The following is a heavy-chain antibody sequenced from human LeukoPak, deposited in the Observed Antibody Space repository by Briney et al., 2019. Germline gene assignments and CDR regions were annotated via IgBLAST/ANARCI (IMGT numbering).Heavy chain of an antibody. CDR2: IWYDGSHK. CDR1: GFTFSSYA. D-gene: IGHD2-2*01. Sequence: GGSLRLSCAASGFTFSSYAMHWVRQAPGKGLESVAVIWYDGSHKYYVDSVKGRFTISRDNSKNTLYLQMNSLRAEDTAVYYCARAGEISSPSRSAPPYYYGMDVWGQGTTVTVSS. J-gene: IGHJ6*02. CDR3: ARAGEISSPSRSAPPYYYGMDV. V-gene: IGHV3-33*08.